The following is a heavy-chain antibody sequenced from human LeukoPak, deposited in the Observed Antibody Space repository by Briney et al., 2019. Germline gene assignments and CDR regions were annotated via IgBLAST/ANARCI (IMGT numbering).Heavy chain of an antibody. D-gene: IGHD1-26*01. V-gene: IGHV3-33*01. J-gene: IGHJ4*02. CDR1: GFILSTHG. Sequence: GGSLRLSCAASGFILSTHGMHWVRQAPGKGLEWVAGMWYDGSREDYADSVKGRLTISRDMSKNTLNLQMNSLRVEDTAMFYCARDLSFGSLDFRGQGTLVTVSS. CDR2: MWYDGSRE. CDR3: ARDLSFGSLDF.